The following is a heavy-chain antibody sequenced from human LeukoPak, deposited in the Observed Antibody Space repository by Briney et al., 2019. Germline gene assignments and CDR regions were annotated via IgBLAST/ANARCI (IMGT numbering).Heavy chain of an antibody. D-gene: IGHD2-2*01. CDR3: ASRPARYYYYYYMDV. V-gene: IGHV4-34*01. J-gene: IGHJ6*03. Sequence: SETLSLTCAVYGGSFSGYYWSWIRQPPGKGLEWIGEINHSGSTNYNPPLKSRVTISVDTSKNQFSLKLSSVTAADTAVYYCASRPARYYYYYYMDVWGKGTAVTVSS. CDR1: GGSFSGYY. CDR2: INHSGST.